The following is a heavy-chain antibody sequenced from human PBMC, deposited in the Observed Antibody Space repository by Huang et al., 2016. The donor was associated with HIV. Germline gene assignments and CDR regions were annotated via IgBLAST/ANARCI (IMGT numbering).Heavy chain of an antibody. CDR2: ISVRGKG. D-gene: IGHD3-22*01. CDR3: ARQTAPDKGYYDFFLRY. J-gene: IGHJ4*03. Sequence: QLQLQESGPGQVFPSEPLSLTRGVSGGSVDDSRYYWSWIRQPPGRGLEWIGGISVRGKGYFTPSLKSRVIMSVDASKNRFFLTLRGMTPGDTAIYYCARQTAPDKGYYDFFLRYWGQGTPVIVSS. CDR1: GGSVDDSRYY. V-gene: IGHV4-39*01.